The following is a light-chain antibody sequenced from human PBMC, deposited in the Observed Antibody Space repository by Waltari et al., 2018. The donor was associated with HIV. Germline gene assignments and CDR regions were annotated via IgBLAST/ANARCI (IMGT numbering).Light chain of an antibody. CDR2: VVR. J-gene: IGLJ2*01. Sequence: QSALTQTASVSGSPGQSITISCAGTSSDVGGYDFVSWYQQHPGKAPKLMIYVVRNRPSGVSNRFSGSKSGNTASLTVSGLQAEDEADYYCSSYTGSSTYVVFGGGTKLTVL. CDR1: SSDVGGYDF. V-gene: IGLV2-14*01. CDR3: SSYTGSSTYVV.